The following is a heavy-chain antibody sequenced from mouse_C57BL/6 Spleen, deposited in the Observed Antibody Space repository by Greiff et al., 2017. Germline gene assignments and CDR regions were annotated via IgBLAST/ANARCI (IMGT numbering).Heavy chain of an antibody. Sequence: QVQLQQSGAELAKPGASVKLSCKASGYTFTSYWMHWVKQRPGQGLEWIGYINPSSGYTKYDQKFKDKATLTADKSSSTAYMQMSSLTYEDSAVYYCARAYYSNYDGYWGQGTTLSVSS. D-gene: IGHD2-5*01. CDR3: ARAYYSNYDGY. V-gene: IGHV1-7*01. J-gene: IGHJ2*01. CDR1: GYTFTSYW. CDR2: INPSSGYT.